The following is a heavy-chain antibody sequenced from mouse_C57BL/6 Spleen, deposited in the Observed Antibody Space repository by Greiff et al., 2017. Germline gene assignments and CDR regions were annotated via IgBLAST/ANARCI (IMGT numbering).Heavy chain of an antibody. J-gene: IGHJ4*01. CDR2: IDPETGGT. CDR1: GYTFTDYE. Sequence: LQQSGAELVRPGASVTLSCKASGYTFTDYEMHWVKQTPVHGLEWIGAIDPETGGTAYNQKFKGKAILTADKSSSTAYMELRSLTSEDSAVYYCTRPHYYAMDYWGQGTSVTVSS. V-gene: IGHV1-15*01. CDR3: TRPHYYAMDY.